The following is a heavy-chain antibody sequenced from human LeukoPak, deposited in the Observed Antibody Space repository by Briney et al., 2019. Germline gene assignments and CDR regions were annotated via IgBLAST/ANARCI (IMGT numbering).Heavy chain of an antibody. J-gene: IGHJ4*02. V-gene: IGHV1-8*03. CDR1: GYTFTSYD. D-gene: IGHD3-3*01. CDR2: MNPNSGNT. CDR3: ARGVGYYDFWSGYHY. Sequence: ASVKVSCKASGYTFTSYDINWVRQATGQGLEWMGWMNPNSGNTGYAQKFQGRVTITRNTSISTAYMELSSLRSEDTAVYYCARGVGYYDFWSGYHYWGQGTLVTVSS.